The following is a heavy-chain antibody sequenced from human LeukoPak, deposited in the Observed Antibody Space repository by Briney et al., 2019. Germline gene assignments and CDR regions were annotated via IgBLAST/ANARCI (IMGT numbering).Heavy chain of an antibody. D-gene: IGHD3-22*01. Sequence: PGGSLRLSCAASGFTFSSYSMNWVRQAPGKGLEWVSYISSSSSTIYYADSVKGRFTISRDNAKNSLYLQMNSLRAEDTAVYYCARVVSYYDSSGYYYLDAFDIWGQGTMVTVSS. CDR1: GFTFSSYS. CDR2: ISSSSSTI. J-gene: IGHJ3*02. CDR3: ARVVSYYDSSGYYYLDAFDI. V-gene: IGHV3-48*01.